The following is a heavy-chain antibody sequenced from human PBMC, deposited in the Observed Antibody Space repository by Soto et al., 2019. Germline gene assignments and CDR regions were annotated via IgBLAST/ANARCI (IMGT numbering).Heavy chain of an antibody. CDR2: IYHIGSP. D-gene: IGHD6-19*01. Sequence: ILSLTSTVSGRCFSSGCYYWTWIRQHPGGGLEWIGYIYHIGSPYYNPSLESRVTISLDTSKNQFSLNLTSVTAADTAVYYCARINSSGRPHSNIDYWGQGTLVTVSS. CDR1: GRCFSSGCYY. V-gene: IGHV4-31*03. CDR3: ARINSSGRPHSNIDY. J-gene: IGHJ4*02.